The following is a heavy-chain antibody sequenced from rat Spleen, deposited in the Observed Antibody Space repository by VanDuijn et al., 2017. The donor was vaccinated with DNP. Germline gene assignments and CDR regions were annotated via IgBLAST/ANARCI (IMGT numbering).Heavy chain of an antibody. V-gene: IGHV5-25*01. Sequence: EVQLVESGGGLVQPGRSLKLSCAGSGFTFTDYYMAWVRQAPTKGLDWVATITTSDGSTYYPDSVKGRCTISRDDAESSLYLQMNSLKSEDTATYYCARLGRLRPYWYFDFWGPGTMVTVSS. CDR1: GFTFTDYY. J-gene: IGHJ1*01. CDR3: ARLGRLRPYWYFDF. CDR2: ITTSDGST. D-gene: IGHD1-11*01.